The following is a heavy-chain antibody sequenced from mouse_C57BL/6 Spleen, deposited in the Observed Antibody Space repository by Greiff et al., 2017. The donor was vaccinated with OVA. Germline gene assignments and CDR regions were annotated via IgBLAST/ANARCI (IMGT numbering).Heavy chain of an antibody. Sequence: VQLQQSGAELVRPGTSVKVSCKASGYAFTNYLIEWVKQRPGQGLEWIGVINPGSGGTNYNEKFKGKATLTADKSSSTAYMQLSSLTSEDSAVYFCARVLYYFDYWGQGTTLTVSS. CDR1: GYAFTNYL. J-gene: IGHJ2*01. V-gene: IGHV1-54*01. D-gene: IGHD6-1*01. CDR2: INPGSGGT. CDR3: ARVLYYFDY.